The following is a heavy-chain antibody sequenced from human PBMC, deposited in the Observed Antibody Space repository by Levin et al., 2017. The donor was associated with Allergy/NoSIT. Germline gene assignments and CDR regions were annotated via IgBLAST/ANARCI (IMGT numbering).Heavy chain of an antibody. Sequence: ASVKVSCKASGYTFTGYDINWVRQAPGQGLEWMGWMHPNSGNRGFAQKFQGRVTMARNTSINTAYMELSSLGFEDTAVYYCARDGLDGLDVWGQGTTVTVS. J-gene: IGHJ6*02. D-gene: IGHD6-6*01. CDR1: GYTFTGYD. CDR2: MHPNSGNR. CDR3: ARDGLDGLDV. V-gene: IGHV1-8*01.